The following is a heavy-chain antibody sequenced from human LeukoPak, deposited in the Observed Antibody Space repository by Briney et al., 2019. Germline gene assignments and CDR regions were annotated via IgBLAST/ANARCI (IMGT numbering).Heavy chain of an antibody. D-gene: IGHD3-10*01. Sequence: SETLSLTCDVSGXSVTSTNWWTWFHQAPGKGLEWIGDINPRGSTNYNPSLKSRVSISVDTSKNHFSLRLSSVTATDTAVYFCARRSGSYSLWGQGTLVTVSS. CDR3: ARRSGSYSL. CDR2: INPRGST. CDR1: GXSVTSTNW. J-gene: IGHJ4*02. V-gene: IGHV4-4*02.